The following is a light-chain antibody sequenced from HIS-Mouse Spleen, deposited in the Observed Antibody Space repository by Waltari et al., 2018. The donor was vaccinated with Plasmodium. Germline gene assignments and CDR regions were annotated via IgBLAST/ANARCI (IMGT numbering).Light chain of an antibody. V-gene: IGLV3-25*03. Sequence: SSELTQPPSASVSSGQTARITCPGTALPKQYAYWYQQKPGQAPVPVIYKDSQRPSGIPERFSGSSSGRTVTLTISGVQAEDEADYYCQSADSSGTYVVFGGGTKLTVL. CDR1: ALPKQY. J-gene: IGLJ2*01. CDR3: QSADSSGTYVV. CDR2: KDS.